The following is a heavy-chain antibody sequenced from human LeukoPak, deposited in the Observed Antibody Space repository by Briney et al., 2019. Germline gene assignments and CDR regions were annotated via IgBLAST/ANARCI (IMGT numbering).Heavy chain of an antibody. D-gene: IGHD3-22*01. J-gene: IGHJ4*02. CDR3: ARDRGYDSSGYYYDY. CDR1: GGSITTYY. V-gene: IGHV4-59*01. Sequence: PSETLSLTCAVSGGSITTYYWTWIRQPPGQALEWIGYIYYTGNTKYNPSLKSRVTISVDTSKNQFSLKLSSVTAADTAVYYCARDRGYDSSGYYYDYWGQGTLVTVSS. CDR2: IYYTGNT.